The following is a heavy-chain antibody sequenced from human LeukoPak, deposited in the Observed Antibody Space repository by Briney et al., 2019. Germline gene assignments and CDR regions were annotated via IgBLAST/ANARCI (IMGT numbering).Heavy chain of an antibody. V-gene: IGHV3-48*02. CDR2: ISSSSSTI. J-gene: IGHJ4*02. CDR3: ARDWDTWAPFDY. Sequence: GGSLRLSCAASGFTLSSYSMNWVRQAPGQGLEWVSYISSSSSTIYYADSVKGRFTISRDNAKNSLYLQMNSLRDEDTAVYYCARDWDTWAPFDYWGQGTLVTVSS. CDR1: GFTLSSYS. D-gene: IGHD5-18*01.